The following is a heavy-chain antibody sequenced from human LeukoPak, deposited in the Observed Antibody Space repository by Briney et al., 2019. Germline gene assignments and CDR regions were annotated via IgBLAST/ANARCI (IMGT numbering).Heavy chain of an antibody. V-gene: IGHV4-39*01. CDR2: IYYSGST. D-gene: IGHD1-26*01. CDR3: ARSKVGATFDY. CDR1: GGSISSSSYY. Sequence: PSETLSLTCTVSGGSISSSSYYWGWLRQPPGKGLEWIGSIYYSGSTYYNPSLKSRVTISVDTSKNQFSLKLSSVTAADTAVYYCARSKVGATFDYWGQGTLVTVSS. J-gene: IGHJ4*02.